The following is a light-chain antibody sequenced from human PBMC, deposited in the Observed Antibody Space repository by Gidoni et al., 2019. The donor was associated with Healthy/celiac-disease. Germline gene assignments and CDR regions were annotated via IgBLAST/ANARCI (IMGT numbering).Light chain of an antibody. CDR1: QSVSSNY. Sequence: EIVLTQFPGTLSLSPGERATLSCRASQSVSSNYLAWYQQKPGQAPRLLIYGASSRATGIPDRISGSGSGTDFTLTISRLEPEDFAVYYCQQYGSSPDTFXQXTKVEIK. J-gene: IGKJ1*01. CDR2: GAS. V-gene: IGKV3-20*01. CDR3: QQYGSSPDT.